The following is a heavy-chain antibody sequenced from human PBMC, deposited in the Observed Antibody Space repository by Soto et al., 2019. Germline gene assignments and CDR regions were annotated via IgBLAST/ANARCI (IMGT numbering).Heavy chain of an antibody. D-gene: IGHD5-18*01. CDR1: ELTFTSDS. Sequence: PGGSLRHSCAASELTFTSDSMNWVSQAPGKGLEWVSFISSSSSTIYYADSVKGRFTISRDNAKNSLYLQMNSLRDEDTAVYYCARDRGYTYGFDFWGQGALVTVSS. CDR3: ARDRGYTYGFDF. V-gene: IGHV3-48*02. J-gene: IGHJ4*02. CDR2: ISSSSSTI.